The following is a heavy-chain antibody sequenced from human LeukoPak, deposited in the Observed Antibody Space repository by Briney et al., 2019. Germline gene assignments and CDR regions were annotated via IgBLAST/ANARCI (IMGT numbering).Heavy chain of an antibody. Sequence: SQTLSLTCTVSGGSISSGSYYWSWIRQPAGKGLEWIGRIYTSGSTNYNPSLKSRVTISLDTSKNQFSLKLSSVTAADTAVYYCARDYYDSSGDLGFDPWGQGTLVTVSS. CDR2: IYTSGST. V-gene: IGHV4-61*02. J-gene: IGHJ5*02. CDR3: ARDYYDSSGDLGFDP. D-gene: IGHD3-22*01. CDR1: GGSISSGSYY.